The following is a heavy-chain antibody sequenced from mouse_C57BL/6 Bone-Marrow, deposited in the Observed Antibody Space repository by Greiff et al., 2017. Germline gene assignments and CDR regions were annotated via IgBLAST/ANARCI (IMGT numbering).Heavy chain of an antibody. CDR2: IYPENGDT. V-gene: IGHV14-4*01. D-gene: IGHD1-1*01. Sequence: VQLQQSGAELVRPGASVKLSCTASGFNIKDDYMHWVKQRPEQGLEWIGWIYPENGDTEYASKFQGKATITADTSSNTAYLQLSSLTSEDTAVYYCTTPTVTYFDYWGQGTTLTVSS. CDR1: GFNIKDDY. CDR3: TTPTVTYFDY. J-gene: IGHJ2*01.